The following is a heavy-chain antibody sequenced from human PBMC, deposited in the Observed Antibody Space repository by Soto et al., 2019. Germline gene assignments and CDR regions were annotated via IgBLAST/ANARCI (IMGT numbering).Heavy chain of an antibody. CDR3: ARAEYSSSSGWFDP. D-gene: IGHD6-6*01. CDR2: IWYDGSNK. V-gene: IGHV3-33*01. J-gene: IGHJ5*02. CDR1: GFTFSSYG. Sequence: GGSLRLSCAASGFTFSSYGMHWVRQAPGKGLEWVAVIWYDGSNKYYADSVKGRFTISRDNSKNTLYLQMNSLRAEDTAVYYCARAEYSSSSGWFDPWGQGTLVTVSS.